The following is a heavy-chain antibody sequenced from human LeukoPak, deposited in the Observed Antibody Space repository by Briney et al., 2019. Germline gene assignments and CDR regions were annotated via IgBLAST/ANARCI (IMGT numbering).Heavy chain of an antibody. V-gene: IGHV1-2*02. Sequence: ASVKVSCKASGYTFTGYYMHWVRQAPGQGLEWMGWINPNSGGTNYAQKFQGRVTMTRDTSISTAYMELSRLGSDDTAVYYCARAQNTWFGEYHFDYWGQGTLVTVSS. CDR3: ARAQNTWFGEYHFDY. D-gene: IGHD3-10*01. J-gene: IGHJ4*02. CDR1: GYTFTGYY. CDR2: INPNSGGT.